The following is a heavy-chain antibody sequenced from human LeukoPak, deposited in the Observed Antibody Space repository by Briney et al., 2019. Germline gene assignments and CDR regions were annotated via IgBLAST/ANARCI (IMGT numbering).Heavy chain of an antibody. V-gene: IGHV3-21*01. Sequence: GGSLRLSCAASGFTFSSYSMNWVRQAPGKELEWVSSISSSSSYIYYADSVKGRFTISRDNAKNSLYLQMNSLRAEDTAVYYCARAAVGATRTYYFDYWGQGTLVTVSS. CDR2: ISSSSSYI. D-gene: IGHD1-26*01. J-gene: IGHJ4*02. CDR3: ARAAVGATRTYYFDY. CDR1: GFTFSSYS.